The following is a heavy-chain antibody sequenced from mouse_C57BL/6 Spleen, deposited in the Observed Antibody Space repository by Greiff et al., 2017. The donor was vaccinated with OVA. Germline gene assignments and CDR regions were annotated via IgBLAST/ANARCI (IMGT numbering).Heavy chain of an antibody. D-gene: IGHD2-5*01. CDR1: GFSLTSYG. Sequence: QVQLKQSGPGLVQPSQSLSITCTVSGFSLTSYGVHWVRQSPGKGLEWLGVIWRGGSTDYNAAFISSLSTRKEKSKSQGIYKMHSLQSDATAIYFCASLYSNYEGAYWGQGTLVTVSA. J-gene: IGHJ3*01. CDR2: IWRGGST. CDR3: ASLYSNYEGAY. V-gene: IGHV2-2*01.